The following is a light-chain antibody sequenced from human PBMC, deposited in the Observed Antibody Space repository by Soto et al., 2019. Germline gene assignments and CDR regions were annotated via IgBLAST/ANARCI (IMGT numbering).Light chain of an antibody. CDR3: QQYNSYSWT. V-gene: IGKV1-5*03. CDR2: KAS. Sequence: DIQMTQSLSTLSASVGDRVTITCRASQSISSWLAWYQPKPGKAPKLLIYKASSLESGVPSRFSGSGSGTKFTLTISSLQPDDFVTYYCQQYNSYSWTFGQGTKVEIK. CDR1: QSISSW. J-gene: IGKJ1*01.